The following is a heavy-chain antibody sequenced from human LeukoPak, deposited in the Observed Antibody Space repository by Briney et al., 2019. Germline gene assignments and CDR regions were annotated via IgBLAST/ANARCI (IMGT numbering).Heavy chain of an antibody. J-gene: IGHJ4*02. V-gene: IGHV3-30*03. Sequence: GGSLRLSCTASGFTFDSYGMHWVRQAPGKGLEWLAVILYDGSHIYSSDSVKGRFTISRDNSKNTLYLQMNSLRAEDTAVYYCARDGHATVAVNFDYWGQGTLVTVSS. CDR1: GFTFDSYG. D-gene: IGHD6-19*01. CDR2: ILYDGSHI. CDR3: ARDGHATVAVNFDY.